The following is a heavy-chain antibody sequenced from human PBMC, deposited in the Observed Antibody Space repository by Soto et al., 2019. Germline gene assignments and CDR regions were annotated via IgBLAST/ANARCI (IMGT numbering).Heavy chain of an antibody. Sequence: QVPLVESGGGVVQPGRSLRLSCAASGFTFSSYGMHWVRQAPGKGLEWVAVIWYDGSNKYYADSVKGRFTISRDNSKDTLYLQMNSLRAEDTAVYYCARDGRGAAGVSGYFDYCGQGTLVTVSS. D-gene: IGHD6-13*01. CDR1: GFTFSSYG. J-gene: IGHJ4*02. V-gene: IGHV3-33*01. CDR2: IWYDGSNK. CDR3: ARDGRGAAGVSGYFDY.